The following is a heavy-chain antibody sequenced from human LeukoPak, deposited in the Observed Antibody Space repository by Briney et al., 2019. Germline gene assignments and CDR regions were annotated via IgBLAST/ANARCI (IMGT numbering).Heavy chain of an antibody. D-gene: IGHD3-3*01. V-gene: IGHV3-33*08. Sequence: GGSLRLSCAASGFTFSSYSMNWVRQAPGKGLEWVAVVHDDGDTKYYVDSVEGRFTISRDNSKNTLYLQMSTLRDEDTAIYYCATGSGHYYDRWGQGTLVTVSS. CDR1: GFTFSSYS. CDR2: VHDDGDTK. J-gene: IGHJ4*02. CDR3: ATGSGHYYDR.